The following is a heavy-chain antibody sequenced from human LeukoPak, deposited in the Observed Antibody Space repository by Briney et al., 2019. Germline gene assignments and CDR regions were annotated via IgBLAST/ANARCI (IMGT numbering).Heavy chain of an antibody. CDR2: IYYSGST. D-gene: IGHD3-10*01. CDR3: ATYPWFGESNNWFDP. V-gene: IGHV4-39*01. J-gene: IGHJ5*02. Sequence: SETLSLTCTVSGGSLSSGSYYWGWIRQTPGKGLEWIGNIYYSGSTYYNPSLRSRVTISIDRSKNQFSLKLSSVTAADTAVYYCATYPWFGESNNWFDPWGQGTLVTVSS. CDR1: GGSLSSGSYY.